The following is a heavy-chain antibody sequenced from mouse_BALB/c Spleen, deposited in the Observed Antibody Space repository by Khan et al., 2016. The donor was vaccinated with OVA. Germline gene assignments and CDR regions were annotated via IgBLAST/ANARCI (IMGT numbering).Heavy chain of an antibody. J-gene: IGHJ3*01. V-gene: IGHV2-3*01. CDR2: IWGDGST. Sequence: VQLQESGPGLVAPSQSLSITCTVSGFSLISYGVSWVRQPPGKGLEWLGVIWGDGSTNYHSALISRLSISKDNSKSQVFLKLNSLQTDDTAKYYCAIVYYGYDWFAYWGQGTLVTVSA. CDR1: GFSLISYG. CDR3: AIVYYGYDWFAY. D-gene: IGHD2-2*01.